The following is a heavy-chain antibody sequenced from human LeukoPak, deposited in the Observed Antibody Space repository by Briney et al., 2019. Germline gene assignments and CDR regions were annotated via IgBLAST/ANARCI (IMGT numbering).Heavy chain of an antibody. V-gene: IGHV3-48*02. CDR2: ISSSSSTI. Sequence: PGGSLRLSCAASGFTFSSYSMNWVRQAPGKGLEWVSYISSSSSTIYYADSVKGRFTISRDNAKNSLYLQMNSLRDEDTAVYYCAREHYSGYDWGTNWFDPWGQGTLVTVSS. D-gene: IGHD5-12*01. CDR1: GFTFSSYS. CDR3: AREHYSGYDWGTNWFDP. J-gene: IGHJ5*02.